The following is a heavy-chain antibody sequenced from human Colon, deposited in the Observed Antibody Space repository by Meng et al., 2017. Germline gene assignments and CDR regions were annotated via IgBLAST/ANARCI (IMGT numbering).Heavy chain of an antibody. CDR1: GVSISSNYL. J-gene: IGHJ4*02. CDR3: ARIDYGGNGIEKYFFDY. D-gene: IGHD4-23*01. V-gene: IGHV4-4*02. Sequence: QGPCRDSGPRLVPASGPLALTCGGSGVSISSNYLWSCVRQSPKMGLGWIGEIQHGGTTNYNPSLKSRVTISVDTSNNQFSLKLSSVTAADTAVYYCARIDYGGNGIEKYFFDYWGQGTLVTVSS. CDR2: IQHGGTT.